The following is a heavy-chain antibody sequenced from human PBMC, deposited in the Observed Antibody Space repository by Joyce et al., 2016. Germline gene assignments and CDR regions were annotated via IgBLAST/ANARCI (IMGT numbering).Heavy chain of an antibody. D-gene: IGHD1-26*01. J-gene: IGHJ6*02. CDR2: IYTTGRT. CDR3: ARSTGGSYLFGMDV. CDR1: GASATSGSFY. V-gene: IGHV4-61*02. Sequence: QVQLQESGPGLVKPSQTLTLTCTVSGASATSGSFYWSWIRPPAGKGLEWIGRIYTTGRTNYKSSLKSRVTMAVDTSKNQVSLKLNSVTAADTAVYYCARSTGGSYLFGMDVWGQGTTVTVSS.